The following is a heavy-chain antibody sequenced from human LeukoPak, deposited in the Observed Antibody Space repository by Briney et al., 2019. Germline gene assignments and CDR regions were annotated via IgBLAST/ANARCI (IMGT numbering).Heavy chain of an antibody. CDR2: IRSKANSYAT. Sequence: GGSLRLSCAASGFTFSGSAMHWVRQASGKGLEWVGRIRSKANSYATAYAASVKGRFTISRDDSKNTAYLQMNSLKTEDTAVYYCTRHYYDGSGPSSGDAFDIWGQGTMVTVSS. D-gene: IGHD3-22*01. CDR1: GFTFSGSA. CDR3: TRHYYDGSGPSSGDAFDI. V-gene: IGHV3-73*01. J-gene: IGHJ3*02.